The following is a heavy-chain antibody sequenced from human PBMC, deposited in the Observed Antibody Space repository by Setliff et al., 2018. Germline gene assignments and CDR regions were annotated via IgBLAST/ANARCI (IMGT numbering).Heavy chain of an antibody. V-gene: IGHV4-31*03. Sequence: SETLSLTCTVSGGSISSGGYYWSWIRQHPGKGLEWIGYIYYSGNTYYNPSLKSRVTISVDTSKNQFSLKLSSVTAADTAVYYCARVPRFTDTRNAFDIRGQGTMVTVS. CDR3: ARVPRFTDTRNAFDI. J-gene: IGHJ3*02. D-gene: IGHD5-18*01. CDR1: GGSISSGGYY. CDR2: IYYSGNT.